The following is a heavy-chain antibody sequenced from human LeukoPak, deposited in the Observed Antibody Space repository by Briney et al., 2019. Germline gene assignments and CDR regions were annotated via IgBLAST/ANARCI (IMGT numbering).Heavy chain of an antibody. V-gene: IGHV1-69*06. CDR2: IIPIFGTA. J-gene: IGHJ4*02. CDR3: AGNTYYYGSGSHLDY. Sequence: SVKVSCKASGGTFSSYAISWVRQAPGQGLEWMGGIIPIFGTANYAQKFQGRVTITADKSTSAAYMELSSLRSEDTAVYYCAGNTYYYGSGSHLDYWGQGTLVTVSS. D-gene: IGHD3-10*01. CDR1: GGTFSSYA.